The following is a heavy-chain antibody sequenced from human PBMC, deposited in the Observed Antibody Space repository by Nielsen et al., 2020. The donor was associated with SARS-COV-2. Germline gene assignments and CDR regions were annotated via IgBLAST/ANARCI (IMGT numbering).Heavy chain of an antibody. CDR3: ARDRSLYYYGSGSYYPGYYYGMDV. CDR2: MNPNSGNT. CDR1: GYTFTSYD. J-gene: IGHJ6*02. V-gene: IGHV1-8*01. D-gene: IGHD3-10*01. Sequence: ASVKVSCKASGYTFTSYDINWVRQATGQGLEWMGWMNPNSGNTGYAQKFQGRVTMTRNTSISTAYMELSSLRSEDTAVYYCARDRSLYYYGSGSYYPGYYYGMDVWGQGTTVTVSS.